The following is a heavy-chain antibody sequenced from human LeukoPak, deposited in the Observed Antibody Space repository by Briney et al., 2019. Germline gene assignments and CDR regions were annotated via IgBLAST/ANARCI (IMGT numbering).Heavy chain of an antibody. CDR3: AHKGTIVRGFIPFDY. Sequence: GPTLVNPTQTLTLTCTFSGFSLSTSGVGVGWIRQPPEKALERLPLIYWDEDKRYSPSRKSMLTITKDTSKNQVVLTMTNMDPVDTATYYCAHKGTIVRGFIPFDYWGQGTLVTVSS. CDR2: IYWDEDK. J-gene: IGHJ4*02. V-gene: IGHV2-5*02. CDR1: GFSLSTSGVG. D-gene: IGHD3-10*01.